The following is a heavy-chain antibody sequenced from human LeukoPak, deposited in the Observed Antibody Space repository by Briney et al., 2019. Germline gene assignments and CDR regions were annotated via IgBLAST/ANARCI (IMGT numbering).Heavy chain of an antibody. CDR1: GGTFSSYA. J-gene: IGHJ5*02. CDR3: ARVGPRPFDP. V-gene: IGHV1-69*13. CDR2: IIPIFGTA. Sequence: SVKVSCKASGGTFSSYAISWVRQAPGQGLEWMGGIIPIFGTANYAQKFQGRVTITADESASTAYMELSSLRSEDTAVYYCARVGPRPFDPWGQGTLVTVSS.